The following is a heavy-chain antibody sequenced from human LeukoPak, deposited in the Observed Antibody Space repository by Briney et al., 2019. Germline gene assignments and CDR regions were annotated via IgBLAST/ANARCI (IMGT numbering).Heavy chain of an antibody. CDR1: GVTFSKYS. CDR3: AKHPYDFWSGYPNWFDP. Sequence: GGSLRLSCATSGVTFSKYSMQWVRQAPGKGLERVAFVRFDTSQIYYADSVKGRFTISRDNSKSTLYLQMNSLRAEDTAVYYCAKHPYDFWSGYPNWFDPWGQGTLVTVSS. J-gene: IGHJ5*02. D-gene: IGHD3-3*01. V-gene: IGHV3-30*02. CDR2: VRFDTSQI.